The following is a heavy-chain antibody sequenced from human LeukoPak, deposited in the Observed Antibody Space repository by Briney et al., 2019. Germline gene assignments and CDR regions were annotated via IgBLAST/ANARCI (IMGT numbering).Heavy chain of an antibody. D-gene: IGHD5-24*01. CDR3: ARAMAAGPADAFDI. V-gene: IGHV3-13*01. J-gene: IGHJ3*02. Sequence: GGSLRLSCAASGCTFSGYDMHWVRQATGQGLEWVSAIGTAGDTYYPGSVKGRFTISRENAKNSLYLQMNSLRAGDTAVYYCARAMAAGPADAFDIWGQGTMVSVSS. CDR1: GCTFSGYD. CDR2: IGTAGDT.